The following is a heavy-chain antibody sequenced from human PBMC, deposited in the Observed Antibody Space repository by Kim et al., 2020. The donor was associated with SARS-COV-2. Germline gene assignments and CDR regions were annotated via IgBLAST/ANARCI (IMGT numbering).Heavy chain of an antibody. CDR2: T. J-gene: IGHJ4*02. V-gene: IGHV4-4*02. D-gene: IGHD3-10*01. Sequence: TNYNPSLKSRSTISVDKSKNQFSLKLSSVTAADTAVYYCARATKYGSGNQWGQGTLVTVSS. CDR3: ARATKYGSGNQ.